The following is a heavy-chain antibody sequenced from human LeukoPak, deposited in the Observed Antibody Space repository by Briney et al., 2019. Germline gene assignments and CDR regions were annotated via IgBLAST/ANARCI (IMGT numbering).Heavy chain of an antibody. V-gene: IGHV3-11*01. D-gene: IGHD2-15*01. CDR3: AKDPSATKGRDY. Sequence: GGSLRLSCAASGFTFSDYYMSWIRQAPGKGLEWVSYISSSGSTIYYADSVKGRFTISRDNSKNTLYLQMNSLRAEDTAVYYCAKDPSATKGRDYWGQGTLVTVSS. CDR1: GFTFSDYY. J-gene: IGHJ4*02. CDR2: ISSSGSTI.